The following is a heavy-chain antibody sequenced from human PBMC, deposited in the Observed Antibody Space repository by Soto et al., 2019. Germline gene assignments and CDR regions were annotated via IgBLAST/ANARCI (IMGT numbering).Heavy chain of an antibody. CDR2: IYYSGST. Sequence: SQTLSLPCTVSGGSISSYYWSWIRQPPGKGLEWIGYIYYSGSTNYNPSLKSRVTISVDTSKNQFSLKLSSVTAADTAVYYCARQDSYGYTTFDYWGQGTLVTVSS. CDR3: ARQDSYGYTTFDY. D-gene: IGHD5-18*01. J-gene: IGHJ4*02. V-gene: IGHV4-59*08. CDR1: GGSISSYY.